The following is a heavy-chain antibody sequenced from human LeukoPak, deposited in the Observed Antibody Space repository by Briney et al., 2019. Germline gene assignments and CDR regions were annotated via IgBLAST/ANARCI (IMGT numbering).Heavy chain of an antibody. V-gene: IGHV1-2*06. CDR3: ARAPQWPSYSSGRNV. D-gene: IGHD2-8*01. CDR1: GYTFTGYY. Sequence: ASVKVSCKASGYTFTGYYMHWVRQAPGQGLEWMGRINPNSGGTNYAQKFQGRVTMTRDTSISTAYMELSRLRSDDTAVYYCARAPQWPSYSSGRNVGAKGPRVTVSS. J-gene: IGHJ6*04. CDR2: INPNSGGT.